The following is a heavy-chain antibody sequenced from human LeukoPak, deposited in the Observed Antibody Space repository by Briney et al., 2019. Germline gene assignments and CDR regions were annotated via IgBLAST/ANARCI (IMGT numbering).Heavy chain of an antibody. CDR2: IHYSGNT. V-gene: IGHV4-59*12. D-gene: IGHD1-26*01. J-gene: IGHJ3*02. Sequence: KSSETLSLTCTVSGGSISTYYWNWIRQSPGKGLQWIGYIHYSGNTKYNPSLKSRVAISVDTSKNQFSLKLSSVTAADTAVYYCARGNGGRYYNDAFDTWGQGTMVTVSS. CDR1: GGSISTYY. CDR3: ARGNGGRYYNDAFDT.